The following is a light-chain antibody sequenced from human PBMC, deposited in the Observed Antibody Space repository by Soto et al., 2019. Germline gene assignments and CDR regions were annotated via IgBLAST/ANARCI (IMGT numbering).Light chain of an antibody. J-gene: IGLJ3*02. CDR3: SSYAGSDIWV. Sequence: QSVLTQPPSASGSPGQSVTISCTGTSSDVGGYNYVSWYQQYPDKAPKLMIYEVSKRPSGVPDRFSGSKSGKTASLTVSGLQAEDEADYYCSSYAGSDIWVFGGGTKLTVL. CDR1: SSDVGGYNY. CDR2: EVS. V-gene: IGLV2-8*01.